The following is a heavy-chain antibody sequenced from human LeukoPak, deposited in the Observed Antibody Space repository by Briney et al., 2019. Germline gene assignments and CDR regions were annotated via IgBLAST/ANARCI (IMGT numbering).Heavy chain of an antibody. J-gene: IGHJ6*02. CDR2: VYHSGST. Sequence: RTSETLSLTCTVSGGSISSGGYSWSWIRQTQGKGLEWIGSVYHSGSTDYNSSLKSRITMSVDKSKNQFSLKLSSVTAADTAVYYCARDRSDDFWSGYYNYGMDVWGQGTTVTVSS. D-gene: IGHD3-3*01. V-gene: IGHV4-30-2*01. CDR3: ARDRSDDFWSGYYNYGMDV. CDR1: GGSISSGGYS.